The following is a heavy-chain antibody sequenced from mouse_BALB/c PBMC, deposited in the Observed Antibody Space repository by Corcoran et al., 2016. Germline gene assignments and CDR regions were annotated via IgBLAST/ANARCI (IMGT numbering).Heavy chain of an antibody. J-gene: IGHJ1*01. CDR2: INPNNGGT. CDR3: ARSYYGNYWYFDV. D-gene: IGHD2-10*01. CDR1: GYTFTDYN. Sequence: EVLLQQSGPELVKPGASVKIPCKASGYTFTDYNMDWVKQSHGKSLEWIGDINPNNGGTIYNQKFKGKATLTVDKSSSTAYMELRSLTSEDTAVYYCARSYYGNYWYFDVWGAGTTFTVSS. V-gene: IGHV1-18*01.